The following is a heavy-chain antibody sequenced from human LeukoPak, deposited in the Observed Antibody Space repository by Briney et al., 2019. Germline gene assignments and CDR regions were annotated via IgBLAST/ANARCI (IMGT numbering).Heavy chain of an antibody. CDR1: GGAFSSYA. D-gene: IGHD1-26*01. J-gene: IGHJ4*02. Sequence: GASVKVSCKASGGAFSSYAISWVRQAPGQGLEWMGGIIPIFGTANYAQKFQGRVTITADESTSTVYMELSSLRSEDTAVYYCAREWELRTFCIGYWGQGTLVTVSS. CDR2: IIPIFGTA. V-gene: IGHV1-69*13. CDR3: AREWELRTFCIGY.